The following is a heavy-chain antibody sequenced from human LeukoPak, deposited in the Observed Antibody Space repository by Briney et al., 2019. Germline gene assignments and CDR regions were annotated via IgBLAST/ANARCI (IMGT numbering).Heavy chain of an antibody. V-gene: IGHV3-7*01. CDR1: GLSFGDYW. CDR2: IKPDGGHK. Sequence: GGSLRLSCAASGLSFGDYWMSWVRQAPGKGLEWVANIKPDGGHKNYVASVKGRFTISRDNAKNSLYLQMNSLSAEDTAVYYCARKSSRGAINDYWGQGTLVAVSS. J-gene: IGHJ4*02. CDR3: ARKSSRGAINDY. D-gene: IGHD3-10*01.